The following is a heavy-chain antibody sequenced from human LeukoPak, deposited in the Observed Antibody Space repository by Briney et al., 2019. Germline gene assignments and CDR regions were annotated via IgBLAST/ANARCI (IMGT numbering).Heavy chain of an antibody. Sequence: GASVKVSCKASGYTFTGYYMHWVRQAPGQGLEWMGWINPNSGGTNYAQKFQGRVTMTRDTSISTAYMELSRLRSDDTAVYYCARDVSDCSGGSCYWGTDYWGQGTLVTVSS. CDR1: GYTFTGYY. V-gene: IGHV1-2*02. D-gene: IGHD2-15*01. CDR2: INPNSGGT. J-gene: IGHJ4*02. CDR3: ARDVSDCSGGSCYWGTDY.